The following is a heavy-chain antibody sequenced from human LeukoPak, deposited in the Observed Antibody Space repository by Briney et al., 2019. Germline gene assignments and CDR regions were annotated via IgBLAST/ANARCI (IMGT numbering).Heavy chain of an antibody. D-gene: IGHD3-10*01. Sequence: EALSLTCTVSGGSISSYYWSWIRQPPGKGLEWIGYIYYSGSTNYNPSLKSRVTIPVDTSKNQSSLKLSSVTAADTAVYYCARVRDGSGSYKFDYWGQGTLVTVSS. V-gene: IGHV4-59*01. CDR3: ARVRDGSGSYKFDY. CDR1: GGSISSYY. J-gene: IGHJ4*02. CDR2: IYYSGST.